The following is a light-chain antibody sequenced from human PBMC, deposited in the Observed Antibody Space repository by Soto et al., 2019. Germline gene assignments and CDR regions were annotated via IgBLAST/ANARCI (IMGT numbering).Light chain of an antibody. CDR1: QSVRSS. V-gene: IGKV3-11*01. J-gene: IGKJ1*01. CDR3: QQRDSWPWT. Sequence: EILLTQSPATLSLSAGERATLSCRASQSVRSSLAWYQQKPGQAPRLLIYDASNRATGIPGRFSGSGSGTDFTLTISNLEPEDFAVYYCQQRDSWPWTFGQGAKVEIK. CDR2: DAS.